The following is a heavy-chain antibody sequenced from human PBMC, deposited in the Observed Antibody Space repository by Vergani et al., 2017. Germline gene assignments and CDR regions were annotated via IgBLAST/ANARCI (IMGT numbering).Heavy chain of an antibody. Sequence: QVQLQESGPGLVKPSETLSLTCTVSGYSISSGYYWGWIRQPPGKGLEWIGSIYHSGSTYYNPSLKSRVTISVDTSKNQFSLKLSSVTAADTAVYYCARNSGGYVWEGYEAWFDPWGQGTLVTVSS. J-gene: IGHJ5*02. CDR1: GYSISSGYY. D-gene: IGHD3-16*01. V-gene: IGHV4-38-2*02. CDR3: ARNSGGYVWEGYEAWFDP. CDR2: IYHSGST.